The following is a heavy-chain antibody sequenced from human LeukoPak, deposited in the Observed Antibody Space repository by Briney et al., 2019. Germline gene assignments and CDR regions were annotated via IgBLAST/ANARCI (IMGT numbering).Heavy chain of an antibody. D-gene: IGHD1-26*01. J-gene: IGHJ4*02. CDR2: INPNSGGT. Sequence: ASVKVSCKASGYTFTGYYMHWVRQAPGQGLEWMGRINPNSGGTNYAQKFQGRVTMTRDTSISTAYMELSRLRSDDTAVYYCARTSQNSGSRYVLWYWGQGTLVTVSS. CDR3: ARTSQNSGSRYVLWY. V-gene: IGHV1-2*06. CDR1: GYTFTGYY.